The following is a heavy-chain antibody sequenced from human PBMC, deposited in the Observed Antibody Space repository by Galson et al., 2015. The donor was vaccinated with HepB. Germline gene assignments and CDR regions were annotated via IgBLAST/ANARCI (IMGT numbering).Heavy chain of an antibody. CDR3: ARRGSDGVKGGAFDI. J-gene: IGHJ3*02. D-gene: IGHD3-10*01. Sequence: SLRLSCAASGFTFSSYAMHWVRQAPGKGLEWVAVISYDGSNKYYADSVKGRFTISRDNSKNTLYLQMNSLRAEDTAVYYCARRGSDGVKGGAFDIWGQGTMVTVSS. CDR1: GFTFSSYA. CDR2: ISYDGSNK. V-gene: IGHV3-30-3*01.